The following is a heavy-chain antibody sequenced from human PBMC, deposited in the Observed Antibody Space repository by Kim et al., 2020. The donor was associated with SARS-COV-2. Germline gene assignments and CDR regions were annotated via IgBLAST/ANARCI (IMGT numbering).Heavy chain of an antibody. CDR3: AARKDFADYVAY. J-gene: IGHJ4*02. Sequence: GGSLRLSCAASGLDFNTYGMHWVRQAPGKGLECVAFISNDGRETHYTESVRGRFSISSDSSKNTVYLQMNSLRPEDTAVFYCAARKDFADYVAYWGQGTL. CDR1: GLDFNTYG. D-gene: IGHD6-25*01. CDR2: ISNDGRET. V-gene: IGHV3-30*03.